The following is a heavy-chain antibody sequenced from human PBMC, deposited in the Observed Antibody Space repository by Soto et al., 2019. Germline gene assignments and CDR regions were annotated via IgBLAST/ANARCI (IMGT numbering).Heavy chain of an antibody. V-gene: IGHV3-33*01. CDR2: IWYDGSNK. Sequence: TGGSLRLSCAASGFTFSSYGMHWVRQAPGKGLEWVAVIWYDGSNKYYADSVKGRFTISRDNSKNTLYLQMNSLRAEDTAVYYCVRGGVDFWSGYNFDYWGQGTLVTVSS. CDR1: GFTFSSYG. D-gene: IGHD3-3*01. CDR3: VRGGVDFWSGYNFDY. J-gene: IGHJ4*02.